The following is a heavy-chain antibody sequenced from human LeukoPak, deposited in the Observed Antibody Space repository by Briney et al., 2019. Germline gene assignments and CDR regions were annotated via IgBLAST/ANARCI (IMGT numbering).Heavy chain of an antibody. V-gene: IGHV1-2*02. Sequence: GASVKVSCKASGYTFTGYYMHWVRQAPGRGLEWMGWINPNSGGTNYAQKFQGRVTMTRDTSISTAYMELSRLRSDDTAVYYCARVPDYYDSSAYRDYWGQGTLVTVSS. CDR3: ARVPDYYDSSAYRDY. J-gene: IGHJ4*02. CDR1: GYTFTGYY. CDR2: INPNSGGT. D-gene: IGHD3-22*01.